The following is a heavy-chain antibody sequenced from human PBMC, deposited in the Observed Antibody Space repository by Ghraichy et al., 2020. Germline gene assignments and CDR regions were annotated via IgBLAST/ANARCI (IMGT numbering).Heavy chain of an antibody. CDR1: GGSFSGYY. CDR2: INHSGST. V-gene: IGHV4-34*01. J-gene: IGHJ4*02. Sequence: SQTLSLTCAVYGGSFSGYYWSWIRQPPGKGLEWIGEINHSGSTNYNPSLKSRVTISVDTSKNQFSLKLSSVTAADTAVYYCARFLGYSYGSDYWGQGTLVTVSS. D-gene: IGHD5-18*01. CDR3: ARFLGYSYGSDY.